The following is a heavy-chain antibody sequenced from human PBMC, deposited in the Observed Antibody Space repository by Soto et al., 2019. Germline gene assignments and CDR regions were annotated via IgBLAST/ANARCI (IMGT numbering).Heavy chain of an antibody. V-gene: IGHV3-30*04. CDR2: ISYDGSNK. CDR1: GFTFSSYA. D-gene: IGHD3-22*01. CDR3: ARDSKYDRNFDY. Sequence: HPGGSLRLSCAASGFTFSSYAMHWVRQAPGKGLEWVAVISYDGSNKYYADSVKGRFTISRDNSKNTLYLQMNSLRAEDTAVYYCARDSKYDRNFDYWGQGTLVTVSS. J-gene: IGHJ4*02.